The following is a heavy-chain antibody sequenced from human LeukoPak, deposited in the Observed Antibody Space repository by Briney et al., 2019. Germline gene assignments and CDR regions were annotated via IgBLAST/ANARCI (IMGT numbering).Heavy chain of an antibody. CDR2: ISGSGGST. CDR3: AKAPRLGYCSSTSCYGNEYFQH. J-gene: IGHJ1*01. D-gene: IGHD2-2*01. CDR1: GFTFSSYA. Sequence: GGSLRLSCAVSGFTFSSYAMSWVRQAPGKGLEWVSAISGSGGSTYYADSVKGRFTISRDNSKNTLYLQMNSLRAEDTAVYYCAKAPRLGYCSSTSCYGNEYFQHWGQGTLVTVSS. V-gene: IGHV3-23*01.